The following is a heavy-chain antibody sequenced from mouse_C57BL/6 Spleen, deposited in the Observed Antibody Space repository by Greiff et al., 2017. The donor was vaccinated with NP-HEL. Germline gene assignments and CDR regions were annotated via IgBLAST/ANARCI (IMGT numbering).Heavy chain of an antibody. CDR2: IYPGSGNT. CDR3: ARVPYYYGSSYAMDY. Sequence: QVQLQQSGPELVKPGASVKISCKASGYSFTSYYIHWVKQRPGQGLEWIGWIYPGSGNTKYNEKFKGKATLTADTSSSTAYMQLSSLTSEDSAVYYCARVPYYYGSSYAMDYWGQGTSVTVSS. CDR1: GYSFTSYY. J-gene: IGHJ4*01. D-gene: IGHD1-1*01. V-gene: IGHV1-66*01.